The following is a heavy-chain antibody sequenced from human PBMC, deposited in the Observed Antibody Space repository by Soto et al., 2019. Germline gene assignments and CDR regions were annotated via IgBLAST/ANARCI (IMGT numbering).Heavy chain of an antibody. CDR1: GYTFTSYG. CDR3: ARDTHMMTTVTTYAY. CDR2: ISAYNGNT. V-gene: IGHV1-18*01. Sequence: GASVKVSCKASGYTFTSYGISWVRQAPGQGLEWMGWISAYNGNTNYAQKLQGRVTMTTDTSTSTAYMGLRSLRSDDTAVYYCARDTHMMTTVTTYAYWGQGTLVTVSS. J-gene: IGHJ4*02. D-gene: IGHD4-17*01.